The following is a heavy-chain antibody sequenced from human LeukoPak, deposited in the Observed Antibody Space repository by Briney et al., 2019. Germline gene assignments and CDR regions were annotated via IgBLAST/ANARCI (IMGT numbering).Heavy chain of an antibody. CDR2: INHSGST. V-gene: IGHV4-34*01. CDR3: ARLKRGYSYGYYYYYGMDV. D-gene: IGHD5-18*01. J-gene: IGHJ6*02. Sequence: SETLSLTCTVSGGSISSYYWSWIRQPPGKGLEWIGEINHSGSTNYNPSLKSRVTISVDTSKNRFSLKLSSVTAADTAVYYCARLKRGYSYGYYYYYGMDVWGQGTTVTVSS. CDR1: GGSISSYY.